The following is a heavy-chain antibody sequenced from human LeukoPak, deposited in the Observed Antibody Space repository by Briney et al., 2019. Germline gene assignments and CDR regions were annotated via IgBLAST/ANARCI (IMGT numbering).Heavy chain of an antibody. J-gene: IGHJ3*02. V-gene: IGHV4-34*01. CDR3: ARVPSDI. CDR2: INHSGST. Sequence: SETLSLTCVVYGGSFSGYYWSWIRQPPGKGLEWIGEINHSGSTNYNPSLKSRVTISVDTSKNQFSLKLSPVTAADTAVYYCARVPSDIWGQGTMVTVSS. CDR1: GGSFSGYY.